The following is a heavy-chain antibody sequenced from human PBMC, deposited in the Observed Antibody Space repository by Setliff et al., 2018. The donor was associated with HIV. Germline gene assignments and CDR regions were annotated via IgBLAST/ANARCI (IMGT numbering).Heavy chain of an antibody. CDR3: ARDHKYYYDSSGLDY. D-gene: IGHD3-22*01. V-gene: IGHV4-39*07. Sequence: SETLSVTCTVSGGSITSSTYYWDWIRQPPGKGLEWIGSIFYSGSTYYNPSVKSRVTISIDTSKNQFSLRLSSVTAADTAVYYCARDHKYYYDSSGLDYWGQGTLVTVSS. J-gene: IGHJ4*02. CDR2: IFYSGST. CDR1: GGSITSSTYY.